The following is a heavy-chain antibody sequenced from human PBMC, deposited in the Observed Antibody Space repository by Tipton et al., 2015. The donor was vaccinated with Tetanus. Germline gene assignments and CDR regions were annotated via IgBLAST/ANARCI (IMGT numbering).Heavy chain of an antibody. D-gene: IGHD1-1*01. J-gene: IGHJ6*02. CDR3: SRRSLTNYGLDV. Sequence: SLRLSCAASGFTSESHYMHWVRQSPGKGLLWISRISPDGRRTNYADSVKGRFTISRDNAKNTVYLQMNSLRAEDTALYFCSRRSLTNYGLDVWGQGTPVTLSS. CDR2: ISPDGRRT. V-gene: IGHV3-74*01. CDR1: GFTSESHY.